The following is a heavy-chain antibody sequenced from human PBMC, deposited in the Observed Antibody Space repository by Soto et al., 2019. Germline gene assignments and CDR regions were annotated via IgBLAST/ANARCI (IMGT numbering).Heavy chain of an antibody. V-gene: IGHV1-69*13. Sequence: ASVKVSCKASGGTFSSYAISWVRQAPGQGLEWMGGIIPIFGTANYAQKFQGRVTITADESTSTAYMELSSLRSEDTAVYYCARDSDSGSHSRYYGMDVWGQGSTLTVSS. CDR2: IIPIFGTA. J-gene: IGHJ6*02. CDR1: GGTFSSYA. CDR3: ARDSDSGSHSRYYGMDV. D-gene: IGHD1-26*01.